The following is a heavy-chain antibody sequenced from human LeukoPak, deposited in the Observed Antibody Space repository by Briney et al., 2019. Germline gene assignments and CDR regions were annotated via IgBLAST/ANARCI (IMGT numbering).Heavy chain of an antibody. J-gene: IGHJ4*02. V-gene: IGHV3-30*02. CDR3: ARAQSYDFWSGYYIAY. D-gene: IGHD3-3*01. CDR1: GFTFSSYW. Sequence: PGGSLRLSCAASGFTFSSYWMSWVRQAPGKGLEWVAFIRYDGSNKYYADSVKGRFTISRDNSKNTLYLQMNSLRAEDTAVYYCARAQSYDFWSGYYIAYWGQGTLVTVSS. CDR2: IRYDGSNK.